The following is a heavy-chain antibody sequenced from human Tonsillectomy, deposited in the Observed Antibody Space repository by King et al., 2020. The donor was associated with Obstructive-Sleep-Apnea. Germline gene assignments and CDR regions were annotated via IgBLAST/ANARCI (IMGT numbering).Heavy chain of an antibody. J-gene: IGHJ3*02. D-gene: IGHD3-10*01. V-gene: IGHV3-9*01. CDR2: ISWNSDSI. Sequence: VQLVESGGGLVQPGRSLRLSCAASGFTFDDYAMHWVRQAPGKGLEWVSGISWNSDSIDYADSVKGRFTISRDNAKNSLYLQMNSLRAEDTALHYCAKDHRFGELFFDAFDIWGQGTMVTVSS. CDR1: GFTFDDYA. CDR3: AKDHRFGELFFDAFDI.